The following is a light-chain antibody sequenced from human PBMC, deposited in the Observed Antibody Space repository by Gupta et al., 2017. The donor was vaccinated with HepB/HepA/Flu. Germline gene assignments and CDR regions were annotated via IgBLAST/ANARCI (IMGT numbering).Light chain of an antibody. J-gene: IGLJ2*01. V-gene: IGLV2-14*03. CDR2: DVS. CDR1: SNDVGGYKD. Sequence: QSALTQPASVSGSPGQSITISCSGTSNDVGGYKDVSWDRQHPGKAPKLMIDDVSSQPSGVSNRFSGSKSGNTASLTISGLQAEDEAVYYCSSYTSSGTLVVFGGGTKLAVL. CDR3: SSYTSSGTLVV.